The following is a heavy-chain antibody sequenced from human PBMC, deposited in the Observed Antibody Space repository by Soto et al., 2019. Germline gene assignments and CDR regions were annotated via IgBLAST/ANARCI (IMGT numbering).Heavy chain of an antibody. Sequence: ASVKVSCKASGYTFTSYYMHWVRQAPGQGLDWLGRFNPIGGSTNYAQKFQGRVIMTTDTSTSTVYMELSSLSFEDTALFYCGRVFAGNWNDDPSGGAFDIWGQGTKVTVSS. J-gene: IGHJ3*02. V-gene: IGHV1-46*03. CDR1: GYTFTSYY. CDR2: FNPIGGST. CDR3: GRVFAGNWNDDPSGGAFDI. D-gene: IGHD1-1*01.